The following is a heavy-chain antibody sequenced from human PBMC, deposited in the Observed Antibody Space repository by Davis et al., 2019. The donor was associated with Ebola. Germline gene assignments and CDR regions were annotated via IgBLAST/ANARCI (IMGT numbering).Heavy chain of an antibody. D-gene: IGHD6-6*01. J-gene: IGHJ4*02. CDR3: ARVGYSSSSADY. V-gene: IGHV1-8*02. Sequence: AASVKVSCKASGYTFSNYYIHWVRQAPGQGLEWMGWMNTNSGNTGYAQKFKGRVTMTTDTSTSTADMELRSLRSDDTAVYYCARVGYSSSSADYWGQGTLVTVSS. CDR1: GYTFSNYY. CDR2: MNTNSGNT.